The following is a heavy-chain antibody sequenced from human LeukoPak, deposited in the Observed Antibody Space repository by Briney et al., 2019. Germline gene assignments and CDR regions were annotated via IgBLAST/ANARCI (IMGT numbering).Heavy chain of an antibody. D-gene: IGHD3-10*01. CDR2: ISYDGSNK. J-gene: IGHJ4*02. CDR3: AREGLLRSPPDY. CDR1: GFTFSSYA. Sequence: GGSLRLSCAASGFTFSSYAMHWVRQAPGKGLEWVAVISYDGSNKYYADSVKGRFTISRDNSKNTLYLQMNSLRAEDTAVYYCAREGLLRSPPDYWGQGTLVTVSS. V-gene: IGHV3-30-3*01.